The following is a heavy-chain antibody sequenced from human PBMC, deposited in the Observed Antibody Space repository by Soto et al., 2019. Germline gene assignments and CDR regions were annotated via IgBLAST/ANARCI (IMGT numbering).Heavy chain of an antibody. J-gene: IGHJ4*02. CDR3: TVWGSGNDFGAA. D-gene: IGHD3-10*01. CDR1: GFTFSDHY. Sequence: EVQLVESGGGLVQPGGSLRLSCAASGFTFSDHYMDGVRQAPGKGLEWVGRSKNKADSYTTEYAASVKGRFTISRDGSKNSLFLQMNSLKTEDTAVYYCTVWGSGNDFGAAWGQGILVTVSS. V-gene: IGHV3-72*01. CDR2: SKNKADSYTT.